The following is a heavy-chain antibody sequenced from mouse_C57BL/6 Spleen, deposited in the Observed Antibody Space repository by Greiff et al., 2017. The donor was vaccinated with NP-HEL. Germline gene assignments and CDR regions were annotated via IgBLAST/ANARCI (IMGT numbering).Heavy chain of an antibody. J-gene: IGHJ4*01. Sequence: QVQLQQSGAELVMPGASVKLSCKASGYTFTSYWMHWVKQRPGQGLEWIGEIDPSDSYTNYNQKFKGKSTLTVDKSSSTAYMQLSSLTSEDSAVYYCARRSNYLYAMDYWGQGTSVTVSS. CDR3: ARRSNYLYAMDY. D-gene: IGHD2-5*01. CDR1: GYTFTSYW. CDR2: IDPSDSYT. V-gene: IGHV1-69*01.